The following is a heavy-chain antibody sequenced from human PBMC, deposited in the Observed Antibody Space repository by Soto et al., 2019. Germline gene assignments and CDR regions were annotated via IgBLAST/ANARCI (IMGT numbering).Heavy chain of an antibody. V-gene: IGHV4-30-2*01. CDR2: IYHSGST. J-gene: IGHJ1*01. CDR3: ARGGDGYNSEYCQH. CDR1: GGSISSGGYS. Sequence: QLQLQESGSGLVKPSQTLSLTCAVSGGSISSGGYSWSWIRQPPGKGLEWIGYIYHSGSTYYNPSLKSRVNISVDRSKNQFSLKLSSVTSADTDVYYCARGGDGYNSEYCQHWGQGTLVTVS. D-gene: IGHD5-12*01.